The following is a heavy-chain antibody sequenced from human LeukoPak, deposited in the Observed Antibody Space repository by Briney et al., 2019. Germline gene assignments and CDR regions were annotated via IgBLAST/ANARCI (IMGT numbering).Heavy chain of an antibody. CDR1: GGSINNNY. V-gene: IGHV4-4*09. CDR3: ERLMYGVVGAPFHR. J-gene: IGHJ3*01. D-gene: IGHD1-26*01. CDR2: IYTRGST. Sequence: SETLSLTCTVSGGSINNNYWSWIRQPPGKGLEWVGYIYTRGSTNYNPSLKSRVTISVDMSKNQFSLKLSSVTAADTAVYYCERLMYGVVGAPFHRWGRGTMVTVSS.